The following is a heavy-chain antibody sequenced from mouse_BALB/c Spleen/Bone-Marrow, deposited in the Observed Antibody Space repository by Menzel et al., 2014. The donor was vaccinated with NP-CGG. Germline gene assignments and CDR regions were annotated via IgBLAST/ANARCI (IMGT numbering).Heavy chain of an antibody. Sequence: EVQLQQSGAELVKPGASVNLSCTASGFNIKDTYMHWVKQGPEQGLEWIGGIDPANGNAKYDPNFQDKATITADTSTNTSYLHLSSPTSEDTAVYYCTGGDPLYAMDYWGQGTSVTVPS. J-gene: IGHJ4*01. CDR3: TGGDPLYAMDY. CDR1: GFNIKDTY. V-gene: IGHV14-3*02. CDR2: IDPANGNA.